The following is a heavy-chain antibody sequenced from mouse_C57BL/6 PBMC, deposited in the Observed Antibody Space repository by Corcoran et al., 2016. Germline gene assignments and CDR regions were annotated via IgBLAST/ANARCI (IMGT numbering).Heavy chain of an antibody. V-gene: IGHV3-6*01. J-gene: IGHJ2*01. CDR1: DYSITSGYY. CDR2: ISYDGSN. Sequence: DVQLQESGPGLVKPSQSLSLTCSVTDYSITSGYYWNWIRQFPGNKLEWMGYISYDGSNNYNPSLKNRISITRDTSKNQFFLKLNSVTTEDTATYYCARGGDDGYPYYFDYWGQGTTLTVSS. CDR3: ARGGDDGYPYYFDY. D-gene: IGHD2-3*01.